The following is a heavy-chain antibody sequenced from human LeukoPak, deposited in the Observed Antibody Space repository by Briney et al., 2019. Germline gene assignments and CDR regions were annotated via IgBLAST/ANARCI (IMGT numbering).Heavy chain of an antibody. CDR3: ARDGVVLGYQLLYEGGSFDY. Sequence: PGGSLRLSCAASGFTFSSYWMHWVRQAPGKGLVWVSRINSDGSSTSYADSVKGRFTISRDNSKNTLYLQMNSLRAEDTAVYYCARDGVVLGYQLLYEGGSFDYWGQGTLVTVSS. V-gene: IGHV3-74*01. J-gene: IGHJ4*02. D-gene: IGHD2-2*02. CDR1: GFTFSSYW. CDR2: INSDGSST.